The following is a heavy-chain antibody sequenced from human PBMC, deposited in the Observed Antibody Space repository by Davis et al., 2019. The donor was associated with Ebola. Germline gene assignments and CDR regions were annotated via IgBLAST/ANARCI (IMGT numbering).Heavy chain of an antibody. CDR1: GFTFGNYN. CDR3: ASPLNSGGEYFQH. V-gene: IGHV3-48*02. Sequence: PGGSLRLSCLASGFTFGNYNMNWVRQTPGKGLEWVSYISTSGSTIYYADSVKGRFTISRDNAKNSLYLQMNSLRDEDTAVYYCASPLNSGGEYFQHWGQGTLVTVSS. J-gene: IGHJ1*01. CDR2: ISTSGSTI. D-gene: IGHD6-25*01.